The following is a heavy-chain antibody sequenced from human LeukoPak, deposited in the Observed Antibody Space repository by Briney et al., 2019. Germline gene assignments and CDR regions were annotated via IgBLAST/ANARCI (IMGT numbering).Heavy chain of an antibody. V-gene: IGHV3-48*03. Sequence: PGGSLRLSCAASGFTFSSYEMNWVRQAPGKGLEWVSYISSSGSTIYYADSVKGRFTISRDNAKNSLYLQMNSLRAEDTAVYYCAGVVPGYYYHYGMDVWGQGTTVTVSS. CDR3: AGVVPGYYYHYGMDV. J-gene: IGHJ6*02. CDR2: ISSSGSTI. CDR1: GFTFSSYE. D-gene: IGHD2-2*01.